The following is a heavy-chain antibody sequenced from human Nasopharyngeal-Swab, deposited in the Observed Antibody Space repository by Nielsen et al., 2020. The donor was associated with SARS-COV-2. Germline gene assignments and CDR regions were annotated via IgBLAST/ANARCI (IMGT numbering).Heavy chain of an antibody. CDR2: ISSSSSYI. V-gene: IGHV3-21*01. Sequence: GESLKISCAASGFTFNNYNFNWVRQAPGKGLEWVSSISSSSSYIYYAESVKGRCTISRDNAKNSLYLQMNSLRAEDTAVYYCARDGLDYDFWSAYFMDVWGQGTTVTVSS. J-gene: IGHJ6*02. CDR1: GFTFNNYN. D-gene: IGHD3-3*01. CDR3: ARDGLDYDFWSAYFMDV.